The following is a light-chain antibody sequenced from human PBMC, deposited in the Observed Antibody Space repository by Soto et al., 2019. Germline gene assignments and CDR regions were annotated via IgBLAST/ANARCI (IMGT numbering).Light chain of an antibody. CDR2: AAS. V-gene: IGKV1-39*01. J-gene: IGKJ1*01. Sequence: DIQLTQSPSSLSASVGDRVTITCRASQSISIYLNWYQQKLGKAPNLLIYAASSSQSGVPSRFSGSGSGTDFTLTISSLQPEDFATYYCQQSYSAPSFGQGTKVEIK. CDR3: QQSYSAPS. CDR1: QSISIY.